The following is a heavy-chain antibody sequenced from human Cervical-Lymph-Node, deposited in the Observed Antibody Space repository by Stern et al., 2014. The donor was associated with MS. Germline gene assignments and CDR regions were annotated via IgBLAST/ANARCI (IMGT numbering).Heavy chain of an antibody. CDR3: ARGGAVATSDYYFDY. CDR1: GFTFSYHA. V-gene: IGHV3-30*01. CDR2: TSYDGSDK. J-gene: IGHJ4*02. D-gene: IGHD5-12*01. Sequence: VQLLQSGGGVVQPGRSLRLSCAASGFTFSYHAMHWVRQAPGKGLEWVAVTSYDGSDKNDADSVKGRFTISRDNSRNTLYLQMNSLRVDDTAVYYCARGGAVATSDYYFDYWGQGILVTVSS.